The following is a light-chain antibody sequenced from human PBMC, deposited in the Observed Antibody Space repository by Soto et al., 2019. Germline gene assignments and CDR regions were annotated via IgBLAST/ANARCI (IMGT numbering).Light chain of an antibody. CDR3: QQYYRQAT. V-gene: IGKV1-5*03. CDR1: QSITNW. CDR2: MAS. J-gene: IGKJ1*01. Sequence: DMQMTQSPSTLAASVGDRVSLTCRASQSITNWLAWYQQKPGKAPKPLIYMASSLESGVPSRFSGSGGGTEFTLTISSLQPDDFATYYCQQYYRQATFGRGTKVDIK.